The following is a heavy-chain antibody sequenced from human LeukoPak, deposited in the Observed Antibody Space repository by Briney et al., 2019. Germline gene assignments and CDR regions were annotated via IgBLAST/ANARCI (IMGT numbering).Heavy chain of an antibody. V-gene: IGHV4-59*13. Sequence: PSETLSLTCTVSGGSISSYYWSWIRQPPGKGREWFGFIYYSGSTNYNPSLKSRVTISVDTSKNQFSLKLSSVTAADTAVYYCAREYCSGGGCYYAFDIWGQGTMVTVSS. CDR1: GGSISSYY. CDR2: IYYSGST. J-gene: IGHJ3*02. CDR3: AREYCSGGGCYYAFDI. D-gene: IGHD2-15*01.